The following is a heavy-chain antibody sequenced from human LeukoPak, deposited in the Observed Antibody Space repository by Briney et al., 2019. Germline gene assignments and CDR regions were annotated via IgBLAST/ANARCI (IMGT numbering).Heavy chain of an antibody. CDR3: ARVPDRFYYGSGTPTPDFDY. Sequence: PGGSLRLSCAASGFTFSSYWMHWVRHAPGKGLVWVSRINSDGSSTSYADSVKGRFTISRDNAKNTLYLQMNSLRAEDTAVYYCARVPDRFYYGSGTPTPDFDYWGQGTLVTVSS. J-gene: IGHJ4*02. V-gene: IGHV3-74*01. D-gene: IGHD3-10*01. CDR1: GFTFSSYW. CDR2: INSDGSST.